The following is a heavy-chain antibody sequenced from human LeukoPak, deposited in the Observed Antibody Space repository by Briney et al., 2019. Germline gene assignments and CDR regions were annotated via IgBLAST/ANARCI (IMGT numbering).Heavy chain of an antibody. CDR3: ARDGARRQKTFDY. Sequence: GASVKVSCKASGYTFTGYYMHWVRQAPGQGLEWMGWINPNSGGTNYAQKFQGRVTMTRDTSISTAYMELSRPRSDDTAVYYCARDGARRQKTFDYWGQGTLVTVSS. J-gene: IGHJ4*02. CDR1: GYTFTGYY. V-gene: IGHV1-2*02. D-gene: IGHD4/OR15-4a*01. CDR2: INPNSGGT.